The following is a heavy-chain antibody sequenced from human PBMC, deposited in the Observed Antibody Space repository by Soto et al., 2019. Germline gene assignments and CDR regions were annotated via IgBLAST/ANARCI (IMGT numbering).Heavy chain of an antibody. CDR2: IWYDGSNK. Sequence: QVQLVESGGGVVQPGRSLRLSCAASGFIFSSYGMHWVRQAPGKGLECVAFIWYDGSNKYYGDSVKGRFTISRDNSKNTLYLQMNSLRAEDTAVYYCARRLEMAAMDYWGQGTLVTVTS. J-gene: IGHJ4*02. D-gene: IGHD2-2*01. V-gene: IGHV3-33*01. CDR3: ARRLEMAAMDY. CDR1: GFIFSSYG.